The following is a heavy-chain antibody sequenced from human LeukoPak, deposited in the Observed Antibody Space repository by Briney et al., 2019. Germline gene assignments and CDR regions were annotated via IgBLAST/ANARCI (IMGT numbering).Heavy chain of an antibody. Sequence: SGGSLRLSCAASGFTFSSYWMSWVRQAPGKGLEWVANIKQDGSEKYYVDSVKGRFTISRDNAKNSLYLQMNSLRAEDTAVYYCARVWLVLPRPLDVWGQGITVTVSS. D-gene: IGHD6-19*01. J-gene: IGHJ6*02. CDR3: ARVWLVLPRPLDV. V-gene: IGHV3-7*01. CDR2: IKQDGSEK. CDR1: GFTFSSYW.